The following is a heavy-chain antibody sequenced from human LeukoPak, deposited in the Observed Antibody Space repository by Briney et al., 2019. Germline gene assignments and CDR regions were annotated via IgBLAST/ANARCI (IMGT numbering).Heavy chain of an antibody. J-gene: IGHJ5*02. D-gene: IGHD5-24*01. CDR3: ARHPGRDAYNGCFDP. Sequence: SETLSLTCTVYGGSISSYSWSWIRQPPGKGLEWIGYLYYTGSTNYNPSLKSRVTISVDTSKNQFSLKLSSVTASDTAVYYCARHPGRDAYNGCFDPWGQGTLVTVSS. V-gene: IGHV4-59*08. CDR1: GGSISSYS. CDR2: LYYTGST.